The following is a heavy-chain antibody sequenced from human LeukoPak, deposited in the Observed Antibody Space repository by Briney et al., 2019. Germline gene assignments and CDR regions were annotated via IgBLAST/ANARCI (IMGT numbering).Heavy chain of an antibody. CDR3: ARGSARWSDP. J-gene: IGHJ5*02. Sequence: GGALRLSCAASGFTFSDSYMSWIRQAAGKGLEWISYISSTSSHTNYADSVEGRFTISRDNAKRSLYLQMNSLRAEDTAVYYCARGSARWSDPWGQGTLVTVSS. CDR1: GFTFSDSY. CDR2: ISSTSSHT. V-gene: IGHV3-11*05.